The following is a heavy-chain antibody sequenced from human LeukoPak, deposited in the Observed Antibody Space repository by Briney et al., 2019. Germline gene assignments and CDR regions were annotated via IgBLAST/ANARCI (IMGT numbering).Heavy chain of an antibody. CDR2: ISSSSSYI. Sequence: PGGSLRLSCAASGFTFSSYSMNWVRQAPGKGLEWVSSISSSSSYIYYADSVKGRFTISRDNAKNSLYLQMNSLRAEDTAVYYCARGTLGNYYYGMDVWGQGTTVTVSS. CDR1: GFTFSSYS. D-gene: IGHD7-27*01. J-gene: IGHJ6*02. CDR3: ARGTLGNYYYGMDV. V-gene: IGHV3-21*01.